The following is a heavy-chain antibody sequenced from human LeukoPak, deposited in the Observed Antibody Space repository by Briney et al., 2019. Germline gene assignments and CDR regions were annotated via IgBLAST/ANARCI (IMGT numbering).Heavy chain of an antibody. Sequence: ASVKVSCKASGYTFTSYAMHWVRQAPGQRLEWMGWINAGNGNTNYSQKFQGRVTITRDTSASTAYMELSSLRSEDTAVYYCAREPIVVVPAAIPRDGMDVWGQGTTVTVSS. D-gene: IGHD2-2*02. V-gene: IGHV1-3*01. CDR2: INAGNGNT. CDR1: GYTFTSYA. J-gene: IGHJ6*02. CDR3: AREPIVVVPAAIPRDGMDV.